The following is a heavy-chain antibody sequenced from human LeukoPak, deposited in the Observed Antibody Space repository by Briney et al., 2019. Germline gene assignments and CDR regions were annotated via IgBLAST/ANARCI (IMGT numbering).Heavy chain of an antibody. J-gene: IGHJ4*02. D-gene: IGHD4-17*01. Sequence: GASVKVSCKASGYTFTSYGISWVRQATGQGLEWMGWMNPNSGNTGYAQKFQGRVTMARNTSISTAYMELSSLRSEDTAVYYCAKKMTTSRGGRYYFDYWGQGTLVTVSS. CDR3: AKKMTTSRGGRYYFDY. V-gene: IGHV1-8*02. CDR2: MNPNSGNT. CDR1: GYTFTSYG.